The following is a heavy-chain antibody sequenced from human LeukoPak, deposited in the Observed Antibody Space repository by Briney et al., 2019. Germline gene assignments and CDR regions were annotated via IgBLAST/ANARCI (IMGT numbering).Heavy chain of an antibody. V-gene: IGHV3-74*01. J-gene: IGHJ3*02. CDR1: GFTFSSYW. Sequence: GGSLRLSCAASGFTFSSYWMHWVRQAPGKGLVWVSRVNPDGSGTDYADSVKGRFTISRDNAKNTLFLQMNSLRADDTAVYYCATDSNYAFDIWGQGTMVTVSS. CDR3: ATDSNYAFDI. CDR2: VNPDGSGT. D-gene: IGHD2-8*01.